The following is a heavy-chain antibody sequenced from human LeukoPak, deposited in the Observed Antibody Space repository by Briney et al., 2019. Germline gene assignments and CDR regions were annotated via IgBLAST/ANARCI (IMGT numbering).Heavy chain of an antibody. D-gene: IGHD6-13*01. CDR2: ISGDGGST. V-gene: IGHV3-43*02. CDR1: GFTFDDYA. J-gene: IGHJ6*02. CDR3: AKGAAGPSGAYYYYYYGMDV. Sequence: GGSLRLSCAASGFTFDDYAMHWVRQAPGKGLEWVSLISGDGGSTYYADSVKGRFTISRDNSKNSLYLQMNSLRTEDTALYYCAKGAAGPSGAYYYYYYGMDVWGQGTTVTVSS.